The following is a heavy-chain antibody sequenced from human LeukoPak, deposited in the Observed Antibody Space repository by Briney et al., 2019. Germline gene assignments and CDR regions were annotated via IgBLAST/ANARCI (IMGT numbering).Heavy chain of an antibody. J-gene: IGHJ4*02. V-gene: IGHV3-23*01. Sequence: PRGSLRVSCAASGFTFRSYFMNWVRQGPGKGLEWVATFRCISPATYYADYVTGRFTISRDNSKNTLYLQMNSLRAEDTAIYYCAKDSGINGYYPFDSWGQGTLVTVSS. CDR2: FRCISPAT. CDR3: AKDSGINGYYPFDS. CDR1: GFTFRSYF. D-gene: IGHD5-18*01.